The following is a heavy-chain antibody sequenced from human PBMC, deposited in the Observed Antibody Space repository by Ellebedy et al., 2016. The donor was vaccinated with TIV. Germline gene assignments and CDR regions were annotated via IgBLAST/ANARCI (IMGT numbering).Heavy chain of an antibody. CDR1: GFTFSTYG. CDR2: IGYDGGNK. D-gene: IGHD4-23*01. V-gene: IGHV3-33*08. CDR3: ARVGGAYYFDY. J-gene: IGHJ4*02. Sequence: GGSLRLSCAASGFTFSTYGMHWVRQAPGKGLEWVAIIGYDGGNKYYADSVKGRFTISRDNSKNTLYLQMNDVRAEDTAVYYCARVGGAYYFDYWGQGTPVTVSS.